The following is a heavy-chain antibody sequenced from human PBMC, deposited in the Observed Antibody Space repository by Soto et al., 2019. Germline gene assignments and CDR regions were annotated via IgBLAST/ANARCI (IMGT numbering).Heavy chain of an antibody. D-gene: IGHD1-26*01. CDR1: GYTFTGYY. J-gene: IGHJ4*02. CDR2: INPNSGGT. CDR3: ARDLTFVRKWELRDLVDY. V-gene: IGHV1-2*02. Sequence: ASVKVSCKASGYTFTGYYMHWVRQAPGQGREWMGWINPNSGGTNYAQKSQGRVTMTRDTSISTAYMELSRLRSDDTAVYYCARDLTFVRKWELRDLVDYWGQGXLVTVYS.